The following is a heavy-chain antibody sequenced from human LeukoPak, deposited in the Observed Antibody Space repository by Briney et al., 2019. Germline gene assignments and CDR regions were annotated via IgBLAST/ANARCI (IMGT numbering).Heavy chain of an antibody. CDR1: GFTFSSYG. V-gene: IGHV3-33*01. D-gene: IGHD3-10*01. J-gene: IGHJ5*02. Sequence: GRSLRLSCAASGFTFSSYGMHWVRQAPGKGLEWVAVIWYDGSNKYYADSVKGRFTISRDYSKNTLYLQMNSLRAEDTAVYYCAREIWFGESSNWFDPWGQGTLVTVSS. CDR3: AREIWFGESSNWFDP. CDR2: IWYDGSNK.